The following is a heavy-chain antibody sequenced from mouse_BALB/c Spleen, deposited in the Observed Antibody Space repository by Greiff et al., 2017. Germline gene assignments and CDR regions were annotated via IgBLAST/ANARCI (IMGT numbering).Heavy chain of an antibody. J-gene: IGHJ2*01. Sequence: EVHLVESGGGLVQPGGSRKLSCAASGFTFSSFGMHWVRQAPEKGLEWVAYISSGSSTIYYADTVKGRFTISRDNPKNTLFLQMTSLRSEDTAMYYCARDGKDAMDYWGQGTTLTVSS. V-gene: IGHV5-17*02. CDR2: ISSGSSTI. D-gene: IGHD2-1*01. CDR1: GFTFSSFG. CDR3: ARDGKDAMDY.